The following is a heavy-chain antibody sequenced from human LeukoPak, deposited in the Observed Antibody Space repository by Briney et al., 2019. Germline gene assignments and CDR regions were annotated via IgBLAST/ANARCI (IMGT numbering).Heavy chain of an antibody. CDR3: ASHSSSWHDTRFDY. J-gene: IGHJ4*02. CDR2: IYYSGST. Sequence: SQTLSLTCTVSGGSISSGGHYWSRIRQHPGKGLEWIGYIYYSGSTYYNPSLKSRVTISVDTSKNQFSLKLSSVTAADTAMYYCASHSSSWHDTRFDYWGQGTLVTVSS. D-gene: IGHD6-13*01. CDR1: GGSISSGGHY. V-gene: IGHV4-31*03.